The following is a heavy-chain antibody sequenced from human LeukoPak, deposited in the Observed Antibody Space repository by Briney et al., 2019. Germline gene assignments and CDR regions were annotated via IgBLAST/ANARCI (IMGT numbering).Heavy chain of an antibody. CDR1: GASINSDKW. CDR3: ARGAAATY. D-gene: IGHD6-13*01. J-gene: IGHJ4*02. CDR2: IHHSGSF. V-gene: IGHV4/OR15-8*01. Sequence: SETLSLTCVLSGASINSDKWWTWVRPPAQKGLEWIGEIHHSGSFNYNPSLKSRVTISLDTSKNQFSLKLSSVTAADTAVYYCARGAAATYWGQGTLVTVSS.